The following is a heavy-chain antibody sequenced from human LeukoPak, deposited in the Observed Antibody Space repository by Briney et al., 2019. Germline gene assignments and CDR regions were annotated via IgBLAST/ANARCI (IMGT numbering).Heavy chain of an antibody. CDR1: GFTFSNYW. J-gene: IGHJ4*02. V-gene: IGHV3-7*03. CDR2: INQDGTEK. D-gene: IGHD3-10*01. Sequence: GGSLRVSCAASGFTFSNYWMTWVRQAPGKGLEWVASINQDGTEKFSVDSVKGRFTISRDNARNSMYFEMNSLRAEDTAFYYCARNRRNYYAEEVYFDYWGQGALVTVSS. CDR3: ARNRRNYYAEEVYFDY.